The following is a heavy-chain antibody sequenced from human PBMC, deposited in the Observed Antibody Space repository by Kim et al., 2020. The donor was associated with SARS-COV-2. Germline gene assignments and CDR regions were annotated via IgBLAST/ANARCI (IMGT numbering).Heavy chain of an antibody. V-gene: IGHV4-39*01. J-gene: IGHJ4*02. D-gene: IGHD6-13*01. Sequence: PYLKRRVTISVATSKSQFSLKLSSVTAADPAVYYCARRPIAAAGYYYFDYWGQGTLVTVSS. CDR3: ARRPIAAAGYYYFDY.